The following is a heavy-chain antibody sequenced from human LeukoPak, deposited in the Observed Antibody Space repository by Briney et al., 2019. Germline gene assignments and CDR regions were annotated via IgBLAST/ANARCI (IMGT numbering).Heavy chain of an antibody. D-gene: IGHD6-25*01. CDR1: GGSISSSSHY. CDR3: ASRAGAAGLYYYYYYMDV. V-gene: IGHV4-39*01. J-gene: IGHJ6*03. CDR2: IYYSGST. Sequence: SETLSLTCTVSGGSISSSSHYWGWIRQPPGKGLEWIGRIYYSGSTYYNPSLKIRVTISVDTSKNQFSLTLSSVTAADTAVYYCASRAGAAGLYYYYYYMDVWGKGTTVTVSS.